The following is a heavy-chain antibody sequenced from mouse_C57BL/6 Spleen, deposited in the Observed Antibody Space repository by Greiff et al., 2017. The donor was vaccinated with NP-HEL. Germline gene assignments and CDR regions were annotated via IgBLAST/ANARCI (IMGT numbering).Heavy chain of an antibody. V-gene: IGHV7-3*01. CDR2: IRNKANGYTT. J-gene: IGHJ3*01. CDR1: GFTFTDYY. D-gene: IGHD1-1*01. Sequence: EVKVVESGGGLVQPGGSLSLSCAASGFTFTDYYMSWVRQPPGKALEWLGFIRNKANGYTTEYSASVKGRFTISRDNSQSILYLQMNALRAEDSATYYCARSNYGSSYVGAYWGQGTLVTVSA. CDR3: ARSNYGSSYVGAY.